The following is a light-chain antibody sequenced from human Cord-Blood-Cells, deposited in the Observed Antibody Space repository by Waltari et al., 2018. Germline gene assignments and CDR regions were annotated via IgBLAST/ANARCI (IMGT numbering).Light chain of an antibody. J-gene: IGKJ2*01. CDR1: QSISSW. CDR3: QQYNSYST. CDR2: KAS. Sequence: DSQMTQSPSTLSASVGDRVTITCRASQSISSWLAWYQQKPGKAPKLLIYKASSLQSVVPSRFSGSGSGTEFTLTISSLQPDDFATYYCQQYNSYSTFGQGTKLEIK. V-gene: IGKV1-5*03.